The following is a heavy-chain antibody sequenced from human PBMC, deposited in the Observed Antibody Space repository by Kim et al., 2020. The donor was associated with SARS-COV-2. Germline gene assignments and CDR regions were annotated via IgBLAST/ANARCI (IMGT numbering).Heavy chain of an antibody. CDR2: VKSKNNGGTT. J-gene: IGHJ4*02. Sequence: RFGRVKSKNNGGTTAYTAPVTGRFTILRDDSTNTLYLQLDILKTEDAAVYYCTTADPEDYSNYWGQGTLVTVSS. CDR3: TTADPEDYSNY. D-gene: IGHD4-4*01. V-gene: IGHV3-15*07.